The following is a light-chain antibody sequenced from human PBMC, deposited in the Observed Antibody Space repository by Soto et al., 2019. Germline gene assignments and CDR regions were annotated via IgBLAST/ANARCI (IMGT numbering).Light chain of an antibody. J-gene: IGKJ5*01. CDR3: QQYGRSPIT. Sequence: EIVLTQSPGTLSLSPGERATLSCRASQYIGSAVAWYQQKRGQAPRLVIYGASNRATGIPDRFSGSGSGTDFTLTISRLETEDFAVYFCQQYGRSPITFGQGTRLEIK. CDR1: QYIGSA. V-gene: IGKV3-20*01. CDR2: GAS.